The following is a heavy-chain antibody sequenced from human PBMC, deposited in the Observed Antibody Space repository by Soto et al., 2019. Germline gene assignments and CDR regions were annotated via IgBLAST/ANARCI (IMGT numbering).Heavy chain of an antibody. V-gene: IGHV4-34*01. CDR2: INHSGST. D-gene: IGHD6-13*01. CDR1: GGSFSGYY. Sequence: QVQLQQWGAGLLKPSETLSLTCAVYGGSFSGYYWSWIRQPPRTGLEWIGEINHSGSTNCNPSLKSRVTISVDTSKDQFSLKLSSVTAADTAVYYCARRWQQVAPLLDVWGKGTTVTVSS. CDR3: ARRWQQVAPLLDV. J-gene: IGHJ6*04.